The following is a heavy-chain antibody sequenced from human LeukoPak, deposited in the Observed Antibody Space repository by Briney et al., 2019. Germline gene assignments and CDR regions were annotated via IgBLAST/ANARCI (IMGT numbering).Heavy chain of an antibody. CDR3: ARDSLRTAVGMAGGNWFDP. V-gene: IGHV1-46*01. CDR1: GYTFTVYH. Sequence: SVKLSCKASGYTFTVYHMGWVPEAPGQRHEWIGIINTSGGSTTYAHKFQGRVTMTRHPSTSRVYMELRSLRSEAPAAYYCARDSLRTAVGMAGGNWFDPWGPGTLVTVSS. D-gene: IGHD2-21*02. CDR2: INTSGGST. J-gene: IGHJ5*02.